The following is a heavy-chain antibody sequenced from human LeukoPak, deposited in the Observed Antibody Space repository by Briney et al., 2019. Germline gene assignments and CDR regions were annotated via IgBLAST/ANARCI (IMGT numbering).Heavy chain of an antibody. Sequence: GGSLRLSCAASGFTLSSYGMNWVRQAPGKGLEWISYISSSSTYIYYAVSVKGRFTISRDNAKNSLYLQMNSLRAEDTAVYYCARAYCSSTRCSYYFDSWGQGTLVIVSS. CDR3: ARAYCSSTRCSYYFDS. CDR1: GFTLSSYG. D-gene: IGHD2-2*01. J-gene: IGHJ4*02. V-gene: IGHV3-21*01. CDR2: ISSSSTYI.